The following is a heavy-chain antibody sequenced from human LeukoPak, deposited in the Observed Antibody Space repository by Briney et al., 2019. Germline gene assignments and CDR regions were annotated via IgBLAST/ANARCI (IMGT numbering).Heavy chain of an antibody. Sequence: PGGSLRLSCAASGFTLDDYGLSWGRLVPGKGLERVSGINWNGGSIGYADSVKGRFSISRDNAKNSLYLQMTSLRAEDTALYHCALVGDYYDSKGRAYDAFDIWGQGTMVTVSS. CDR3: ALVGDYYDSKGRAYDAFDI. CDR2: INWNGGSI. D-gene: IGHD3-22*01. CDR1: GFTLDDYG. J-gene: IGHJ3*02. V-gene: IGHV3-20*01.